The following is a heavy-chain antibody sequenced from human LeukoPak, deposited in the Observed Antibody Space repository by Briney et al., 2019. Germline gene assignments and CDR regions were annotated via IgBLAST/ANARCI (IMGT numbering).Heavy chain of an antibody. CDR2: INPNSGGT. J-gene: IGHJ3*02. CDR3: ARGPWFGELTDAFDI. D-gene: IGHD3-10*01. Sequence: ASVKVSCKACGYTFTGYYMHWVRQAPGQGLEWMGWINPNSGGTNYAQKFQGRVTLTRDTSISTAYMELSRLRSDDTAVYFCARGPWFGELTDAFDIWGQGTMVTVSS. CDR1: GYTFTGYY. V-gene: IGHV1-2*02.